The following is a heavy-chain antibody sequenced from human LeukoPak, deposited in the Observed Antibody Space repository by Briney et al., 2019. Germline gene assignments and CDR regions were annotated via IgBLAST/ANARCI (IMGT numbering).Heavy chain of an antibody. CDR1: GYTFTSYY. CDR3: AGELSAATPYYYYGMDV. J-gene: IGHJ6*02. Sequence: ASVKVSCKASGYTFTSYYMHWVRQAPGQGLEWMGIINPSGGSTSYAQKFQGRVTMTRDTSTSTVYMELSSLRSEDTAVYYCAGELSAATPYYYYGMDVWGQGTTVTVSS. CDR2: INPSGGST. V-gene: IGHV1-46*01. D-gene: IGHD2-15*01.